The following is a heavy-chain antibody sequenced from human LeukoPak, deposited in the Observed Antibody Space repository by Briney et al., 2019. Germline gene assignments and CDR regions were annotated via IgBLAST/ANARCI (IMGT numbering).Heavy chain of an antibody. CDR3: ASPTYSSSWPNYFDY. V-gene: IGHV3-30-3*01. Sequence: GGSLRLSCAASGFTFSSYAMHRVRQAPGKGLEWVAVISYDGSNKYYADSVKGRFTISRDNSKNTLYLQMNSLRAEDTAVYYCASPTYSSSWPNYFDYWGQGTLVTVSS. CDR2: ISYDGSNK. J-gene: IGHJ4*02. CDR1: GFTFSSYA. D-gene: IGHD6-13*01.